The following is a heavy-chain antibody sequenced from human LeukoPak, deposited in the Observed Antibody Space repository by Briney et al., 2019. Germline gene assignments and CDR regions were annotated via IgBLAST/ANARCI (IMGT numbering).Heavy chain of an antibody. V-gene: IGHV4-34*01. J-gene: IGHJ6*03. CDR3: AREVNYYDSSGYYRITNYYYYYYMDV. CDR2: INHSGST. D-gene: IGHD3-22*01. Sequence: SETLSLTCAVYGGSFSGYYWSWIRQPPGKGLEWIGEINHSGSTNYSPSLKSRVTISVDTSKNQFSLKLSSVTAADTAVYYCAREVNYYDSSGYYRITNYYYYYYMDVWGKGTTVTVSS. CDR1: GGSFSGYY.